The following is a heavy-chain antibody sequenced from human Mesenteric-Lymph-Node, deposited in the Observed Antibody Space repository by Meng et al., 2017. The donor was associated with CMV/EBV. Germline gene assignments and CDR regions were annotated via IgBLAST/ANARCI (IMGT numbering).Heavy chain of an antibody. CDR1: GGSISSYY. D-gene: IGHD5-18*01. CDR2: IYYSGST. V-gene: IGHV4-59*12. CDR3: ARRRRYSYGYYYYGMDV. J-gene: IGHJ6*02. Sequence: SETLSLTCTVSGGSISSYYWSWIRQPPGKGLEWIGYIYYSGSTNYNPSLKSRVTISVDTSKNQFSLKLSSVTAADTAVYYCARRRRYSYGYYYYGMDVWGQGTTVTVSS.